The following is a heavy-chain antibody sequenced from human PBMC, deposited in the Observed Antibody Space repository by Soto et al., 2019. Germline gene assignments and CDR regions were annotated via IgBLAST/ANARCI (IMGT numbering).Heavy chain of an antibody. CDR1: GFAFISDG. CDR2: LYEDGSKI. J-gene: IGHJ6*02. D-gene: IGHD4-4*01. CDR3: AREQSTVSHGMDV. Sequence: SLILSCAARGFAFISDGMDWVRKVPGKGLEWVAILYEDGSKIYYAESVKGRFSISRDNSKNTLYLQMDSLRDEDTAVYYCAREQSTVSHGMDVWGQGTTVTVSS. V-gene: IGHV3-33*01.